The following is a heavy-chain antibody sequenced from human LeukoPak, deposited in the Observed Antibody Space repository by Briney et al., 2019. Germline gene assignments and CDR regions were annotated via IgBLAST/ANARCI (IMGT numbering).Heavy chain of an antibody. CDR1: GYTFTSYD. D-gene: IGHD3-22*01. J-gene: IGHJ4*02. CDR3: ARIYDSSGYADY. V-gene: IGHV1-8*01. Sequence: ASVKVSCKASGYTFTSYDINWVRQATGQGLEWMGWMNPNSGNTGYAQKFQGRVTMTRNTSISTAYMELSSLRSEDTAVYYCARIYDSSGYADYWGQGTLVTVSS. CDR2: MNPNSGNT.